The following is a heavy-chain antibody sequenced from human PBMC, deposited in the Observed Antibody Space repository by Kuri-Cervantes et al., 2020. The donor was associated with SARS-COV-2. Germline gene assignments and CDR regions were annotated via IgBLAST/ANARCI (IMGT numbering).Heavy chain of an antibody. Sequence: SVKVSCKVSGGTFSNYAISWVRQAPGQGLEWMGGIVPILDTANSAQNFQGRVTITADKSTNTAYMELSSLRAEDTAVYYCARGEYSSSYYYYYYYMDVWGKGTTVTVSS. V-gene: IGHV1-69*10. CDR3: ARGEYSSSYYYYYYYMDV. CDR2: IVPILDTA. J-gene: IGHJ6*03. D-gene: IGHD6-6*01. CDR1: GGTFSNYA.